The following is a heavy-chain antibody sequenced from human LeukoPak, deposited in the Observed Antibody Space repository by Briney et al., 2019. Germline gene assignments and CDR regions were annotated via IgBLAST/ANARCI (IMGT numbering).Heavy chain of an antibody. J-gene: IGHJ4*02. D-gene: IGHD3-22*01. CDR1: GGSISSSSYY. V-gene: IGHV4-39*07. CDR3: AREYYDNSGYTLDS. Sequence: SETLSLTCTVSGGSISSSSYYWGWLRQPPGKGLEWLGNIYYSGITYDNPSLKSRVTMSVDTSKNQFSLKLSSVTAADTAVYYCAREYYDNSGYTLDSWGQGTLVTVSS. CDR2: IYYSGIT.